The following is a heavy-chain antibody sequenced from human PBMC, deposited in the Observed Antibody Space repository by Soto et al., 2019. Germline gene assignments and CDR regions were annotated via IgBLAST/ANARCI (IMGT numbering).Heavy chain of an antibody. CDR3: ARGSCSSASCYTGDY. CDR1: GDTIVSYY. CDR2: IYFTGST. J-gene: IGHJ4*02. Sequence: SETLSLTCTVSGDTIVSYYWSWIRQPPGKGLEWIGYIYFTGSTNYNPSLKSRVTISVDTSKNQFSLKLSSVTAADTTVYYCARGSCSSASCYTGDYWGQGTLVTVSS. D-gene: IGHD2-2*02. V-gene: IGHV4-59*01.